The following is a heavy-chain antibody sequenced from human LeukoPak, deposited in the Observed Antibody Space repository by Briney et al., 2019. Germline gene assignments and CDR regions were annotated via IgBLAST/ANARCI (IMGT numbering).Heavy chain of an antibody. Sequence: PSETLSLTCAVYGGSFSGYYWSWIRQPPGKGLEWLGEINHSGSTNYNPSLKSRVTISVDTSKNQFSLKLSSVTAADTAVYYCARAQAVAGSNYYYYYMDVWGKGTTVTVSS. J-gene: IGHJ6*03. V-gene: IGHV4-34*01. D-gene: IGHD6-19*01. CDR2: INHSGST. CDR1: GGSFSGYY. CDR3: ARAQAVAGSNYYYYYMDV.